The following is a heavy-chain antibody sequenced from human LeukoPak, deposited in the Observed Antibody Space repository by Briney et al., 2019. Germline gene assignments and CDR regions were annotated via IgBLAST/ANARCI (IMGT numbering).Heavy chain of an antibody. J-gene: IGHJ4*02. CDR1: GFTFSSYW. Sequence: GGSLRLSCAASGFTFSSYWMSWVRQAPGKGLEWVAVIWYDGSNKYYADSVKGRFTISRDNSKNTLYLQMNSLRAEDTAVYYCARDRSSYGDYVDYWGQGTLVTVSS. D-gene: IGHD4-17*01. CDR3: ARDRSSYGDYVDY. V-gene: IGHV3-33*08. CDR2: IWYDGSNK.